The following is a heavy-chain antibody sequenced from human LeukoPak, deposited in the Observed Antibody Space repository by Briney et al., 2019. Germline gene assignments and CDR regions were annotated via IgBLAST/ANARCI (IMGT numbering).Heavy chain of an antibody. J-gene: IGHJ4*02. V-gene: IGHV3-23*01. Sequence: GGSLRLSCAASGFTFSSYAMSWVRQAPGKGLEWVSAISGSGGSTYYADSVKGRFTISRDNSKNTLYLQMNSLRAEDTAVYYCAKDFHYGSGSYWDYWGQGTLVTVSS. CDR3: AKDFHYGSGSYWDY. D-gene: IGHD3-10*01. CDR1: GFTFSSYA. CDR2: ISGSGGST.